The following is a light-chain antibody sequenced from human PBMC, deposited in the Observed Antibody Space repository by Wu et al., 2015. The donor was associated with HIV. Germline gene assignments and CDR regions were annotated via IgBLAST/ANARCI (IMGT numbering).Light chain of an antibody. CDR1: QDIGND. CDR2: SAS. J-gene: IGKJ2*01. Sequence: DIQMTQSPASVPAFLGDRVSITCRASQDIGNDLAWYHQKPGEAPQLLIYSASRLESGVPSRFVGSGSGTDFTLTIHRLQPEDFISYYCQQAHSFPQTFGQGTKVEVK. CDR3: QQAHSFPQT. V-gene: IGKV1-12*01.